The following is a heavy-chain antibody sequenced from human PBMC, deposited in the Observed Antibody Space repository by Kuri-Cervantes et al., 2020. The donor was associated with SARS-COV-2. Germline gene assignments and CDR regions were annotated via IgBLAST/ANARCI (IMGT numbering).Heavy chain of an antibody. CDR1: GLNSSSYA. D-gene: IGHD6-19*01. J-gene: IGHJ6*02. CDR3: ARDWGIAVAGTYYYYGMDV. Sequence: GGSLRLSCAASGLNSSSYALSWVRQAPGKGLEWVSAISGSGRSTYYADSVKGRFTISRDNSKNTLSLQMNSLRAEDTAVYYCARDWGIAVAGTYYYYGMDVWGQGTTVTVSS. CDR2: ISGSGRST. V-gene: IGHV3-23*01.